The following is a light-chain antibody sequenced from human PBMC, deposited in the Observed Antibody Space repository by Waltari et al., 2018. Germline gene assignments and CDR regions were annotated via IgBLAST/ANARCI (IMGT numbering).Light chain of an antibody. Sequence: QSVLTQPSSASGTPGQRVTISCSGSSSNLGRNYVYCYQQLPGTAPKLLIYRNNQRPSGVPDRFSGSKSGTSASLAISGLRSEDEADYYCAAWDDSLSGRVFGTGTKVTVL. CDR1: SSNLGRNY. J-gene: IGLJ1*01. CDR2: RNN. CDR3: AAWDDSLSGRV. V-gene: IGLV1-47*01.